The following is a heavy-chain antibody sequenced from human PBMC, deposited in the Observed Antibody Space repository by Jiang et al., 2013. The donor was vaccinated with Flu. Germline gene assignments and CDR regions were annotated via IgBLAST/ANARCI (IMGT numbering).Heavy chain of an antibody. CDR1: GYTFTDYY. J-gene: IGHJ2*01. V-gene: IGHV1-46*01. CDR3: AREGGLSRYWYFDL. Sequence: GAEVKKPGASVMLSCKASGYTFTDYYMHWVRQAPGQGLEWMGIINPAGGSPIYAQKFQGRVTVTRDTSTNTVYMELSSLRIEDTAVYYCAREGGLSRYWYFDLWGRGTLVTVSS. D-gene: IGHD1-26*01. CDR2: INPAGGSP.